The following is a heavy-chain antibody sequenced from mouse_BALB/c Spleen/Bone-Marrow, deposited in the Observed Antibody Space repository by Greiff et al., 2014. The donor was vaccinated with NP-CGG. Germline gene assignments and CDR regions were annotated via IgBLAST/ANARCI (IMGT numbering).Heavy chain of an antibody. J-gene: IGHJ4*01. D-gene: IGHD1-1*01. CDR3: ATLTTLVDAIDY. CDR1: GFNIKDTY. CDR2: IDPANGNA. V-gene: IGHV14-3*02. Sequence: LVESGAELVKPGASVKLSCTASGFNIKDTYMHWVKQRPEQGLEWIGRIDPANGNAKYDPKFQGKATITADTSSNTAYLQLISLTSEDTAVYYCATLTTLVDAIDYWGQGTSVTVSS.